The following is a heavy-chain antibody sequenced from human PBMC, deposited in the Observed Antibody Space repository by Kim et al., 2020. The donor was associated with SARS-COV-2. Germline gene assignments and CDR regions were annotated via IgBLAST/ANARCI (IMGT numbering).Heavy chain of an antibody. CDR3: AKAARGSCSGVRCCVFDV. J-gene: IGHJ3*01. V-gene: IGHV3-23*01. CDR1: GFTFSIYA. Sequence: GGSLRLSCAASGFTFSIYAMSWVRQAPGRGLEWVAALSGSDGGTYHADSVRGRFTISRDKSKNTLYLQMNSLRADDTAIYYCAKAARGSCSGVRCCVFDVWARGTMVTVS. D-gene: IGHD2-15*01. CDR2: LSGSDGGT.